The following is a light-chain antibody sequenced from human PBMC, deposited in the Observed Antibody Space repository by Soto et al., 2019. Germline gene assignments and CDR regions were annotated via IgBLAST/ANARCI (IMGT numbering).Light chain of an antibody. Sequence: ETVLTQSPGTLSLSPGERATLSCRASQSVSSNYLAWYQHIPGQAPSHLIYGASTRATGIPDRFSGSGSGTDFTLTISRLEPEDFAVYYCQQFDRSLPSWTFGQGTKVE. CDR2: GAS. V-gene: IGKV3-20*01. CDR3: QQFDRSLPSWT. J-gene: IGKJ1*01. CDR1: QSVSSNY.